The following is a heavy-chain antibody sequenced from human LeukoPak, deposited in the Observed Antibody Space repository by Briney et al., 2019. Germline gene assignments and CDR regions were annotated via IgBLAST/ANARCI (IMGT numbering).Heavy chain of an antibody. V-gene: IGHV3-11*05. CDR2: ISSSSSYT. J-gene: IGHJ4*02. CDR3: ARVRLGELSLPYHFGY. Sequence: PGGSLRLSCAASGFAFSDYYMSWIRQAPGKGLEWVSYISSSSSYTNYADSVKGRFTISRDNSKNSLYLQMNSLRAEDTAVYYCARVRLGELSLPYHFGYWGQGTLVTVSS. D-gene: IGHD3-16*02. CDR1: GFAFSDYY.